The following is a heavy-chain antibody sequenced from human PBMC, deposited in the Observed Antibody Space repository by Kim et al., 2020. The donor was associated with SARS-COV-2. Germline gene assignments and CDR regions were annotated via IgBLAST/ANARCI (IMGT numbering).Heavy chain of an antibody. D-gene: IGHD5-12*01. J-gene: IGHJ4*02. Sequence: GGSLRLSCAASAFTFSSYWMNWVRQAPGKGLEWVANIKHDGSEEKYVDSVKGRFTISRDNAKNSLYLQMNSLRTEDTAVYYCVSGYDSGYWGQGTPVTVS. CDR2: IKHDGSEE. V-gene: IGHV3-7*03. CDR1: AFTFSSYW. CDR3: VSGYDSGY.